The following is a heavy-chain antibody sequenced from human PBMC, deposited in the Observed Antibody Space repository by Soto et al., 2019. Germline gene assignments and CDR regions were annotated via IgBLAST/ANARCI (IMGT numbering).Heavy chain of an antibody. CDR2: IYRGGST. J-gene: IGHJ5*02. D-gene: IGHD3-10*01. CDR3: AGWYLAITMALDA. V-gene: IGHV3-66*01. Sequence: EVQLVESGGGLVQAGGSLRLSCEASGFSVSNNYMNWVRQAPGKGLEWVALIYRGGSTSYADSVKGRFTLSRDTSTNTLFLQMSSLRAEDTAVYYCAGWYLAITMALDAWGQGTLVTVSS. CDR1: GFSVSNNY.